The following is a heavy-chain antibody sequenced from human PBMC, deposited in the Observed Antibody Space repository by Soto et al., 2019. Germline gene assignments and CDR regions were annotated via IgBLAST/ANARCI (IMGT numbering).Heavy chain of an antibody. V-gene: IGHV5-51*01. CDR2: IYPGDSDT. CDR3: ARTAAAGKYYYGVDV. CDR1: GYSFTSYW. J-gene: IGHJ6*02. D-gene: IGHD6-13*01. Sequence: PGESLKISCKGSGYSFTSYWIGCVRQMPGKGLEWMGIIYPGDSDTRYSPSFQGQVTTSADKSFSTAYLQWSSLKASDTAMYYCARTAAAGKYYYGVDVWGQGTTVTVSS.